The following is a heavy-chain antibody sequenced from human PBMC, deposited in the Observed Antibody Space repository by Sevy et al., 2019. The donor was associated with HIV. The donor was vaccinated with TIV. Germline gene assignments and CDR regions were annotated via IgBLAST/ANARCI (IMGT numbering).Heavy chain of an antibody. V-gene: IGHV3-21*01. CDR1: GFTFSSYS. J-gene: IGHJ4*02. D-gene: IGHD5-18*01. Sequence: GGSLRLSCAASGFTFSSYSMNWVRQAPGKGLEWVSSISSSSYIYYADSVKGRFTISRDNAKNSLYLQMNSLRAEDTAVYYCARSSSTAMVRFDYWGQGTLVTVSS. CDR3: ARSSSTAMVRFDY. CDR2: ISSSSYI.